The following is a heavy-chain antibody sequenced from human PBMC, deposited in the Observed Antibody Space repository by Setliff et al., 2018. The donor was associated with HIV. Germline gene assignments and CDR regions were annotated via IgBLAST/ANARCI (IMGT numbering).Heavy chain of an antibody. J-gene: IGHJ5*02. CDR1: GYTFSGYY. V-gene: IGHV1-2*02. D-gene: IGHD2-15*01. Sequence: ASVKVSCKASGYTFSGYYIHWVRQAPGQGLEWMGWLNPRSGGSDYAQRFQGRVTMTRDTSISTAYMELSRLTSDDTAVYYCARDLVVVAPYYCFDPWGQGTLVTVSS. CDR2: LNPRSGGS. CDR3: ARDLVVVAPYYCFDP.